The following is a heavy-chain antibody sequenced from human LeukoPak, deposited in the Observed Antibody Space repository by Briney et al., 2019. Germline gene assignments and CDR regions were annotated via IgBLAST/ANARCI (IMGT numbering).Heavy chain of an antibody. CDR1: GFTFSNYW. CDR3: ARVRYCSGTSCYFADY. J-gene: IGHJ4*02. D-gene: IGHD2-2*01. Sequence: GSLSLSCAASGFTFSNYWMSWVRQSAGKGLEWVANINPDGSEKYSVDSLKGRFTISRDNAKNSLFLQMNSLRAEDTAVYYCARVRYCSGTSCYFADYWGQGTLVSVSS. V-gene: IGHV3-7*04. CDR2: INPDGSEK.